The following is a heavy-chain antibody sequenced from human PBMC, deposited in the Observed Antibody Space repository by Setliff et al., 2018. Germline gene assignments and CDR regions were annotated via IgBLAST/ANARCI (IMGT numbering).Heavy chain of an antibody. J-gene: IGHJ4*02. CDR1: GASVSSRSYY. D-gene: IGHD1-1*01. V-gene: IGHV4-39*01. CDR3: ARTGTYRYFDS. Sequence: PSETLSLTCTVSGASVSSRSYYWGWIRQPPGKGLEWIGSMHYSGRAYYSSSLKSRVTISLDTSKNQFSLKLRSVTAADTAVYYCARTGTYRYFDSWGQGTLVTVSS. CDR2: MHYSGRA.